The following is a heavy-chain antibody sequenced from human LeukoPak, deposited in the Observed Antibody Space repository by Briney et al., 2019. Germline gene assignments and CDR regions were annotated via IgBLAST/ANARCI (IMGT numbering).Heavy chain of an antibody. CDR3: ARGLRSRSARYYYYYYMDV. J-gene: IGHJ6*03. V-gene: IGHV1-69*05. CDR2: IIPIFGTA. CDR1: GGTFSSYA. D-gene: IGHD2-2*01. Sequence: SVKVSCKASGGTFSSYAISWVRQAPGQGLEWMGGIIPIFGTANYAQKFQGRVTITTDESTSTAYMELSSLRSEDTAVYYCARGLRSRSARYYYYYYMDVWGKGTTVTVSS.